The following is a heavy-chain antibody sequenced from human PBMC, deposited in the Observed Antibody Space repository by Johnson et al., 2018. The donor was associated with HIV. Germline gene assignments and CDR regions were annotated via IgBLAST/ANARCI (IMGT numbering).Heavy chain of an antibody. CDR2: IDTVGDT. D-gene: IGHD2-2*01. Sequence: VQLLESGGGLVQPGGSLRVSCAASGFSLSDYDMHWVRQHIGKGLEWVSEIDTVGDTYYPASVKGRFTTSRENAKNSFDLQMNSLTAGDTAVYYCSRRSTRSDGFDLWGQGTMVIVSS. CDR3: SRRSTRSDGFDL. CDR1: GFSLSDYD. J-gene: IGHJ3*01. V-gene: IGHV3-13*01.